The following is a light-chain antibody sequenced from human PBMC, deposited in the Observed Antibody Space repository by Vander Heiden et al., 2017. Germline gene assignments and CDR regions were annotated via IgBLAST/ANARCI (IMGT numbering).Light chain of an antibody. V-gene: IGLV2-14*03. CDR2: DVG. J-gene: IGLJ2*01. Sequence: QSALTQPASVSGSPGQSITISCTGTSSDVGGYNYVSWYQQHPGKAPKLMIYDVGNRPSGVSNRFSGSKSGNTASLTISGLQAEDEADYYCSSYTSSSTYGVFGGGTKLTVL. CDR3: SSYTSSSTYGV. CDR1: SSDVGGYNY.